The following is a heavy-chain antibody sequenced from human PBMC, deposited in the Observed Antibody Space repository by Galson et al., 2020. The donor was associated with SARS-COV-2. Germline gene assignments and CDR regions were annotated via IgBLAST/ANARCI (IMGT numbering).Heavy chain of an antibody. V-gene: IGHV4-34*01. CDR2: INQGGNT. CDR1: GGSISGYY. D-gene: IGHD1-26*01. J-gene: IGHJ6*03. Sequence: SETLSLTCTLSGGSISGYYWSWIRQPPGKGLELIGEINQGGNTNYSPSLKSRVTISVDTSKNQYSLKLSSVTAADTAMYYCARGLGEPRQYYYFYMDVWGKGTTVTVSS. CDR3: ARGLGEPRQYYYFYMDV.